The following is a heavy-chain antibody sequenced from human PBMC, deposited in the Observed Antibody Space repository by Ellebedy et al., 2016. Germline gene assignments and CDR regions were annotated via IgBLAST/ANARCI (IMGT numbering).Heavy chain of an antibody. CDR3: TKDQPYGTGWYGTSGD. Sequence: GESLKISXEASGFTFRFYWMSWVRQAPGKGLEWVANIETDGSQKFYVDSVEGRFTISRDNAKNTLFLQMNSLRAEDTAIYYCTKDQPYGTGWYGTSGDWGQGTLVTVSS. CDR2: IETDGSQK. J-gene: IGHJ4*02. V-gene: IGHV3-7*03. D-gene: IGHD6-13*01. CDR1: GFTFRFYW.